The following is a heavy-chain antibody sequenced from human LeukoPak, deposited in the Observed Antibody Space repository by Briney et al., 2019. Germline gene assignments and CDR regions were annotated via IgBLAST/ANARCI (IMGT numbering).Heavy chain of an antibody. CDR3: ARLSCGTTACYPLDY. V-gene: IGHV3-23*01. D-gene: IGHD2-2*01. CDR1: GFTFSSYA. J-gene: IGHJ4*02. Sequence: GGSLRLSCAASGFTFSSYAMTWVRQAPGKGLEWVSTISGSGDSTSYADSVKVRFTISRDNSKDTLFLQVNSLRAEDAAVYFCARLSCGTTACYPLDYWGQGTLVTVSS. CDR2: ISGSGDST.